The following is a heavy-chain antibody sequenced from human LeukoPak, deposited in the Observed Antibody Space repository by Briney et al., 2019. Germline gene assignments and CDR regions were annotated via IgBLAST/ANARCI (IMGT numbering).Heavy chain of an antibody. Sequence: PGGSLRLSCATSGFSISSYAMSWVRQAPGKGLEWVSAISGRDGSTCYADSVKGRFTISRDNSKNTLYLQMKSLRAEDTAVYNCARRAPYCGGDCYHWYFDLWGRGTLVTVSS. CDR1: GFSISSYA. D-gene: IGHD2-21*02. CDR3: ARRAPYCGGDCYHWYFDL. CDR2: ISGRDGST. V-gene: IGHV3-23*01. J-gene: IGHJ2*01.